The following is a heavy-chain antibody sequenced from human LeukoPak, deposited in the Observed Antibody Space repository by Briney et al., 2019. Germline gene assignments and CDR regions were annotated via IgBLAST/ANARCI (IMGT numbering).Heavy chain of an antibody. CDR1: GGSVSSGSYY. V-gene: IGHV4-61*01. CDR2: IYYSGST. Sequence: NPSETLSLTCTVSGGSVSSGSYYWSWIRQPPGKGLEWIRYIYYSGSTNYNPSLKSRVTISVDTSKNQFSLKLSSVTAADTAVYYCARESENYYFDYWGQGTLVTVSS. CDR3: ARESENYYFDY. J-gene: IGHJ4*02.